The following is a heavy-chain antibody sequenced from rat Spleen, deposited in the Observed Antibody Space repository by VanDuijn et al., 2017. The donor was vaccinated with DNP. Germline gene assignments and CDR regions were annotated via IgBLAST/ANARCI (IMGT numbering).Heavy chain of an antibody. Sequence: EVQLVESGGDLVQPGRSLKLSCAASGFTFSNYDMNWVRQAPTKGLEWVTSITPSGGTTYYRDSVKGRFTVSRDNAKSTLYLQMDSLRSEDTATYYCARHGDAYYHVFAYWGQGTLVTVSS. J-gene: IGHJ3*01. CDR2: ITPSGGTT. V-gene: IGHV5-25*01. CDR1: GFTFSNYD. D-gene: IGHD1-12*03. CDR3: ARHGDAYYHVFAY.